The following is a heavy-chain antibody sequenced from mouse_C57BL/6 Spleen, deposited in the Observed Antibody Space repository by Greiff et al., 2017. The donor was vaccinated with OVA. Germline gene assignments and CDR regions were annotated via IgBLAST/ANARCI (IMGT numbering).Heavy chain of an antibody. CDR1: GFTFSSYT. D-gene: IGHD1-1*01. J-gene: IGHJ1*03. CDR2: ISGGGGNT. V-gene: IGHV5-9*01. CDR3: ARLDYYGSSSLSYWYFDV. Sequence: EVMLVESGGGLVKPGGSLKLSCAASGFTFSSYTMSWVRQTPEKRLEWVATISGGGGNTYYPDSVKGRFTISRDNAKNTLYLQMSSLRSEDTALYYCARLDYYGSSSLSYWYFDVWGTGTTVTVSS.